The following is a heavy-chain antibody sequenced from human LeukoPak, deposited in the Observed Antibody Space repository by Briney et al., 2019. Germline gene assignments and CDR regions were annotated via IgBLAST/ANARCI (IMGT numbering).Heavy chain of an antibody. Sequence: GGSLRLSCAASGLTFSSYWMNWVRQAPGEGLEWVANIKQDGSEMYYVDSVKGRFTISRDNAKNSLYLQMNSLRAEDTAVYYCARGGYVSSPGLNWGQGTLVTVSS. J-gene: IGHJ4*02. CDR2: IKQDGSEM. CDR3: ARGGYVSSPGLN. V-gene: IGHV3-7*04. D-gene: IGHD3-16*01. CDR1: GLTFSSYW.